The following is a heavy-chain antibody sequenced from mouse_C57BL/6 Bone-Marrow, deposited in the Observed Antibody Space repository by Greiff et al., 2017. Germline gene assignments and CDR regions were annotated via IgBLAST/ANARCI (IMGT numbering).Heavy chain of an antibody. Sequence: EVQLVESGAELVRPGSSVKMSCKTSGYTFTSYGINWVKQRPGQGLEWIGYIYIGNGYTEYNEKFKGKATLTSDTSSSTTYMQLSSLTSEDSAIYFCASHYYGSSDPLGYWGQGTTLTVSA. D-gene: IGHD1-1*01. CDR3: ASHYYGSSDPLGY. V-gene: IGHV1-58*01. CDR1: GYTFTSYG. CDR2: IYIGNGYT. J-gene: IGHJ2*01.